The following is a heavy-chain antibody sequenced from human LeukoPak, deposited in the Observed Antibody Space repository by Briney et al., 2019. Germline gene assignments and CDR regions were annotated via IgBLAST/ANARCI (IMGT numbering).Heavy chain of an antibody. D-gene: IGHD1-26*01. CDR2: INAGNGNT. CDR1: GYTFTVYY. CDR3: ARDLYSGSYNYYYMDV. Sequence: ASVTVSFKASGYTFTVYYMHWVRQAPGQGLEWMGWINAGNGNTKYSQEFQGRVTITRDTSASTAYMELSSLRSEDMAVYYCARDLYSGSYNYYYMDVWGKGTTVTVSS. J-gene: IGHJ6*03. V-gene: IGHV1-3*03.